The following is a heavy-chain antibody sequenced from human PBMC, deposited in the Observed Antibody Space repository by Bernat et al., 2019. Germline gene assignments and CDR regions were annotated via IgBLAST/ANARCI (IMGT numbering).Heavy chain of an antibody. V-gene: IGHV1-46*01. CDR1: GYTFTSYY. CDR3: ARERNWNDGFYYYYYMDV. D-gene: IGHD1-1*01. Sequence: QVQLVQSGAEVKKPGASVKVSCKASGYTFTSYYMHWVRQAPGQGLEWMGIINPSGGSTSYAQKLQGRVTMTRDTCTSTVYMELSSLRSEDTAVYYCARERNWNDGFYYYYYMDVWGKGTTVTVSS. J-gene: IGHJ6*03. CDR2: INPSGGST.